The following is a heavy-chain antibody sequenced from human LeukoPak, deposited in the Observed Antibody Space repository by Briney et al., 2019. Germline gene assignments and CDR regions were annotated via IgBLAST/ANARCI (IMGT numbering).Heavy chain of an antibody. D-gene: IGHD3-10*01. Sequence: SQTLSLTCGISGDSVSSGSASWTWIRQSPSRGFEWLGRTYYRSEWYNDYAVSLKSRILTNSDTSKNQFSLHLNSVTPEDTALYFCARETMAGFVDYWGQGTMVTVSS. CDR2: TYYRSEWYN. CDR3: ARETMAGFVDY. CDR1: GDSVSSGSAS. V-gene: IGHV6-1*01. J-gene: IGHJ4*02.